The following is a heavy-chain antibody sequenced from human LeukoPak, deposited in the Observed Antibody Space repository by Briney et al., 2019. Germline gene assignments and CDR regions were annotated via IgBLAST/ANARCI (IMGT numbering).Heavy chain of an antibody. J-gene: IGHJ4*02. Sequence: KASETLSLTCTVSGGSISSSSYYWGWIRQPPGKGLEWIGSIYYSGSTYYNPSLKSRVTISVDTSKNQFSLKLSSVTAADTAVYYCARENYYDSRPLDYWGQGTLVTVSS. CDR3: ARENYYDSRPLDY. D-gene: IGHD3-22*01. CDR1: GGSISSSSYY. V-gene: IGHV4-39*02. CDR2: IYYSGST.